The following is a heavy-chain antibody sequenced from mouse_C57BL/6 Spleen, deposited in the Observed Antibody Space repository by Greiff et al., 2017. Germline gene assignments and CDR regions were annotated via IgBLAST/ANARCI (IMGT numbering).Heavy chain of an antibody. V-gene: IGHV5-4*01. Sequence: EVQLVESGGGLVKPGGSLKLSCAASGFTFSSYAMSWVRQTPEKRLEWVATISDGGSYTYYPDNVKGRFTISRDNAKNNLYLQMSHLKSEDTAMYYCARDGYGSAMDYWGQGTSVTVSS. CDR3: ARDGYGSAMDY. D-gene: IGHD1-1*01. J-gene: IGHJ4*01. CDR2: ISDGGSYT. CDR1: GFTFSSYA.